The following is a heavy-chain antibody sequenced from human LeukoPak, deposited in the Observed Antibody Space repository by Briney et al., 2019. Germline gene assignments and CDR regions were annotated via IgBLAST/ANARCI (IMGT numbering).Heavy chain of an antibody. D-gene: IGHD1-7*01. J-gene: IGHJ4*02. CDR1: GFTFSNYA. V-gene: IGHV3-23*01. CDR2: TTTSGGST. CDR3: AKVSHITGTYY. Sequence: GGSLRLSCAASGFTFSNYAMTWVRQAPGKGLEWVSATTTSGGSTYYADSVKGRFTISRDNSKNTLYLQMNSLRAEDTAVYYCAKVSHITGTYYWGQGTLVTVSS.